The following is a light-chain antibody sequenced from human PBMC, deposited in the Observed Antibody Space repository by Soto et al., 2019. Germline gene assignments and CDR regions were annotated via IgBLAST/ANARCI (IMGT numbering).Light chain of an antibody. Sequence: QSVLTQTPSVSGAPGQKITMSCTGSSSNIGAGYDVHWYQQVPGAANRLLIYADNNRPSGVPDRFAASKSGTSASLAITGLQGEDEANYYCQSYDTSLSGVIFGAGTKLTVL. CDR3: QSYDTSLSGVI. V-gene: IGLV1-40*01. CDR2: ADN. CDR1: SSNIGAGYD. J-gene: IGLJ2*01.